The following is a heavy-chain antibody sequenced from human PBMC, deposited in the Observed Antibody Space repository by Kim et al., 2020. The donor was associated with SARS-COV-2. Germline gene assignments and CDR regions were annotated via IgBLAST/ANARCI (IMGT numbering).Heavy chain of an antibody. Sequence: SETLSLTCAVYGGSFSGYYWSWIRQPPGKGLEWIGEINHSGSTNYNPSLKSGVTISVDTSKNQFSLKLSSVTAADTAVYYCASFRVYGSGSYYKPPWSYGMDVWGQGTTVTVSS. D-gene: IGHD3-10*01. CDR1: GGSFSGYY. J-gene: IGHJ6*02. CDR2: INHSGST. V-gene: IGHV4-34*01. CDR3: ASFRVYGSGSYYKPPWSYGMDV.